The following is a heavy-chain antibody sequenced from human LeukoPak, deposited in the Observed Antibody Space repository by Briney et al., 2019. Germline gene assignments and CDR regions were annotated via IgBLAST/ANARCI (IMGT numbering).Heavy chain of an antibody. CDR3: ARGGRGYYDSSGYYYASEYFQH. J-gene: IGHJ1*01. CDR2: IYSGGST. D-gene: IGHD3-22*01. V-gene: IGHV3-66*02. Sequence: GGSLRLSCAASGFTVSSNYMSCVRQAPGKVLEWVSAIYSGGSTYYADSVKGRFTISRDTSKNALYLQRNSLRAEDTAVYYCARGGRGYYDSSGYYYASEYFQHWGQGTLVTVSS. CDR1: GFTVSSNY.